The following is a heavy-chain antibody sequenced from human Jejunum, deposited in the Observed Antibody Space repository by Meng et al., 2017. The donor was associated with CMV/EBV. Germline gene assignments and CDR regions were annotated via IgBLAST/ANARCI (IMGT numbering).Heavy chain of an antibody. V-gene: IGHV2-5*02. D-gene: IGHD2-2*01. CDR3: VRRGYALDFDY. CDR2: IYWDNAK. CDR1: GFSFIIGVG. J-gene: IGHJ4*02. Sequence: HITWEESGATLVKPTQPLPSPCRCSGFSFIIGVGVGWVSQRPRKALEWLAIIYWDNAKRDSPSLNSRLTITKDTSKNQVVLTLPNMDPVDTATSDCVRRGYALDFDYWGQGTLVTVSS.